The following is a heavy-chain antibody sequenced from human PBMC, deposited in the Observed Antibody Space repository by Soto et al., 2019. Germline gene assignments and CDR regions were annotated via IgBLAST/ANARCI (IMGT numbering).Heavy chain of an antibody. J-gene: IGHJ4*02. CDR1: GYTFTSYD. Sequence: QVQLVQSGAEVKKPGASVKVSCKASGYTFTSYDINWVRQATGQGLEWMGWMNPNSGNTGYAQKFQGRVNMTRTASIRTDYMELSSLRSEDTAVYYCARERGASSPFDYWGQGTLVPVSS. CDR2: MNPNSGNT. V-gene: IGHV1-8*01. CDR3: ARERGASSPFDY. D-gene: IGHD6-19*01.